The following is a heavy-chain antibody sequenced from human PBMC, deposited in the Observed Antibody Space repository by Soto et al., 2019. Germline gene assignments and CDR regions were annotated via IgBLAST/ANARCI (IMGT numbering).Heavy chain of an antibody. V-gene: IGHV4-30-4*08. CDR1: GGSVSSGSYY. CDR3: ARRINYSYAMYG. J-gene: IGHJ6*02. Sequence: SETLSLTCTVSGGSVSSGSYYWSWIRQPPGKGLEWIGYIYYSGSTYYNPSPKSRVTISVDTSKNQFSLKLSSVTAADTAVYYCARRINYSYAMYGWCQGTTVTVSS. CDR2: IYYSGST. D-gene: IGHD2-15*01.